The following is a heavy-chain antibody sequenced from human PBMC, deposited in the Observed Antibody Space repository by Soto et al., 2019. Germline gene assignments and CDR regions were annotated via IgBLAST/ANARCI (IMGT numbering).Heavy chain of an antibody. J-gene: IGHJ2*01. CDR2: IYYSGST. D-gene: IGHD6-13*01. Sequence: QVQLQESGPGLVKPSETLSLTCTVSVSGGSVSTGVHYWSWIRQPPGKGLEWIGYIYYSGSTNYNPSLKSRVTISVDTSKNLFSLKLTSVTAADTAVYYCARGYYTSWYWFDRWGRGTLVTVSS. V-gene: IGHV4-61*08. CDR1: GGSVSTGVHY. CDR3: ARGYYTSWYWFDR.